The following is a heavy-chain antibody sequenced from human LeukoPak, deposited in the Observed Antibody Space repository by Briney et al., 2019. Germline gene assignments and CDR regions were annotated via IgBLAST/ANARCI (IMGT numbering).Heavy chain of an antibody. CDR3: AKDKVPVLWFGESAYNWFDP. V-gene: IGHV3-23*01. CDR1: GFTFSSYA. J-gene: IGHJ5*02. Sequence: PGGSLRLSCAASGFTFSSYAMSWVRQAPGKGLEWVSAISGSGGSTYYADSVEGRFTISRDNSKNTLYLQMNSLRAEDTAVYYCAKDKVPVLWFGESAYNWFDPWGQGTLVTVSS. D-gene: IGHD3-10*01. CDR2: ISGSGGST.